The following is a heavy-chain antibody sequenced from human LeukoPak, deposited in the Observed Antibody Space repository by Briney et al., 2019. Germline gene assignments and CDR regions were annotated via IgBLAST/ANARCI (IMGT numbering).Heavy chain of an antibody. J-gene: IGHJ4*02. V-gene: IGHV3-30*18. CDR2: ISYDGNNK. CDR1: GFTFSSYG. D-gene: IGHD6-19*01. Sequence: GGSLRLSCAASGFTFSSYGMHWVRQAPGKGLEEVAAISYDGNNKYYADSVKGRLTISRDNSKNTLYVQMNSLRAEDTAVYFCAKDGVEQWLAYYFDYWGQGTLVTVSS. CDR3: AKDGVEQWLAYYFDY.